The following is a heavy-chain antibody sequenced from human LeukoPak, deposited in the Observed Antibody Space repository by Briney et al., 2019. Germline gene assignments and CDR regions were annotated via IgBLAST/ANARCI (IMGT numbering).Heavy chain of an antibody. V-gene: IGHV4-4*07. D-gene: IGHD5-12*01. Sequence: AETLSLTCTVSGYSISSGYYWSWLRQPAGKGLEWIGRIYTSGSTNYKPSLKRRDPMSVDTSKNQFSLKLSSVTAADTAVYYCARVVYSGYDFRGAMDVWGKGTTVTVSA. CDR2: IYTSGST. CDR3: ARVVYSGYDFRGAMDV. J-gene: IGHJ6*04. CDR1: GYSISSGYY.